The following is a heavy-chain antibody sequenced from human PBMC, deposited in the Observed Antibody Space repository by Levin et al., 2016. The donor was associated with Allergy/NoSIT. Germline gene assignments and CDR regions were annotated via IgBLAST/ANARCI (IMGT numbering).Heavy chain of an antibody. Sequence: GESLKISCAASGFTFNSCAMHWVRQAPGKGLEWVAVISFDGSSENYADSVKGRFTISRDNSKNTVSLEMNSLRTEDTAVYYCAREFLRGTAMFSDHRLDVWGQGTTVTVSS. V-gene: IGHV3-30*04. J-gene: IGHJ6*02. CDR1: GFTFNSCA. CDR2: ISFDGSSE. D-gene: IGHD5-18*01. CDR3: AREFLRGTAMFSDHRLDV.